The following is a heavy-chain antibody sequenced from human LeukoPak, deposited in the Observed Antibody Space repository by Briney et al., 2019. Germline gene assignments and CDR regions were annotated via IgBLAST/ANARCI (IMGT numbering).Heavy chain of an antibody. Sequence: QSGGSLILSCAAFGFTFSSYWMSWVRQAPEGVLEGGTIIKQDGSEKYSVDSVKGRFPISRDKAKNSMYLKMNSLRAEDTAVYYCARFAAGGSYYYYMDVWGKGTTVTVSS. D-gene: IGHD6-25*01. CDR3: ARFAAGGSYYYYMDV. CDR2: IKQDGSEK. J-gene: IGHJ6*03. V-gene: IGHV3-7*01. CDR1: GFTFSSYW.